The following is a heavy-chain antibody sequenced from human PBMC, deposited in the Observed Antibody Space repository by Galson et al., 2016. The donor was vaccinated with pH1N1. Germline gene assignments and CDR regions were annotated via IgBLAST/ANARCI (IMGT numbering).Heavy chain of an antibody. V-gene: IGHV3-30*19. D-gene: IGHD3-10*01. CDR2: ISYDGNNA. J-gene: IGHJ6*02. CDR3: VKDGGTGSGKHSAFGMTV. Sequence: SLRLSCAVSGFTFRGSGMHWVRQAPGKGLEWVAIISYDGNNAYHGDSVKGRFTISRDNSKNTLYLDTNSLRPEDTAVYYCVKDGGTGSGKHSAFGMTVWGQGTTVTVSS. CDR1: GFTFRGSG.